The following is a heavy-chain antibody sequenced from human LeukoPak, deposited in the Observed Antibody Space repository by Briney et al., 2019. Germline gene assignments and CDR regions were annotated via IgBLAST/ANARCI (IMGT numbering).Heavy chain of an antibody. CDR2: INHSGST. Sequence: SETLSLTCAVYGGSFSGYYWSWIRQPPGKGLEWIGEINHSGSTNYNPSLKSRVTISVDTSKNQFSLKLSSVTAADTAVYYCARGRSRLGILYPTGAHGMDVWGQGTTVTVSS. J-gene: IGHJ6*02. CDR3: ARGRSRLGILYPTGAHGMDV. D-gene: IGHD2-8*01. CDR1: GGSFSGYY. V-gene: IGHV4-34*01.